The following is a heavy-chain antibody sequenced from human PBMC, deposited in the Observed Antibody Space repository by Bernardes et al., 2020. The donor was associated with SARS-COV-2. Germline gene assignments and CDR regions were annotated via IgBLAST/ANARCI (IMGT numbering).Heavy chain of an antibody. J-gene: IGHJ4*02. CDR1: GYTLTELS. V-gene: IGHV1-24*01. CDR3: ATMGDSSGYYYWDY. Sequence: ASVKVSCKVSGYTLTELSMHWVRQAPGKGIEWMGGFDPEDGETIYAQKFQGRVTMTEDTSTDTAYMELSSLRSEDTAVYYCATMGDSSGYYYWDYWGQGTLVTVSS. CDR2: FDPEDGET. D-gene: IGHD3-22*01.